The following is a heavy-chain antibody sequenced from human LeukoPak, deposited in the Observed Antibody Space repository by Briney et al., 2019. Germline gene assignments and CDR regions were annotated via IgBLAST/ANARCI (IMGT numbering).Heavy chain of an antibody. J-gene: IGHJ4*02. CDR2: INHSGST. CDR3: ARGRIGFGELLSYYFDY. V-gene: IGHV4-34*01. Sequence: SETLSLTCAVYGGSFSGYYWSWIRQPPGEGLERIGEINHSGSTNYNPSLKSRVTISVDTSKNQFSLKLSSVTAADTAVYYCARGRIGFGELLSYYFDYWGQGTLVTVSS. CDR1: GGSFSGYY. D-gene: IGHD3-10*01.